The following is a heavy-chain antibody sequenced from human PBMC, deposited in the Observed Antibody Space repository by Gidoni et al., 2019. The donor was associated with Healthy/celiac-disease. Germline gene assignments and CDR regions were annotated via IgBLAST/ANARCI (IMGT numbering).Heavy chain of an antibody. CDR2: IKQKGSEK. D-gene: IGHD3-9*01. CDR3: ARENPDILTGYYIHYYYGMDV. V-gene: IGHV3-7*01. Sequence: EVQLVESGGGLVQPGGSLRLSCAASGFTFSSYCMSWVRQAPGKGLEWVAKIKQKGSEKYYVDSVKGRFTISRDNAKNSLYLQMNSLRAEDTAVYYCARENPDILTGYYIHYYYGMDVWGQGTTVTVSS. J-gene: IGHJ6*02. CDR1: GFTFSSYC.